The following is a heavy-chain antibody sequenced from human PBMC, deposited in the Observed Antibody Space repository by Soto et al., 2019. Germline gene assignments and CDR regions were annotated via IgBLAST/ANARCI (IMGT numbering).Heavy chain of an antibody. CDR1: GGTFSSYA. CDR2: IIPIFGTA. J-gene: IGHJ4*02. V-gene: IGHV1-69*13. Sequence: SVKVSCKASGGTFSSYAISWVRQAPGQGLEWMGGIIPIFGTANYAQKFQGRVTITADESTSTAYMELSSLRSEDTAVYYCARPTYCSGGSCYSHFDYWGQGTLVTVSS. CDR3: ARPTYCSGGSCYSHFDY. D-gene: IGHD2-15*01.